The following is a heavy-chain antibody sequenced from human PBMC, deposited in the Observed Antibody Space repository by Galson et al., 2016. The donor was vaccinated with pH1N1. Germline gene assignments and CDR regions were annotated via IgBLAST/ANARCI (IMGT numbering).Heavy chain of an antibody. CDR2: IYYSADYSGST. V-gene: IGHV4-59*01. Sequence: SETLSLTCSVSGGSISSYYWSYIRQPPGKGLEWIGYIYYSADYSGSTNYNPSLKSRVTISVDTSKNQLSLKLRSVTAADTAVYYCAKSVAARPPYMDVWGKGTTVTVSS. CDR1: GGSISSYY. D-gene: IGHD6-6*01. J-gene: IGHJ6*03. CDR3: AKSVAARPPYMDV.